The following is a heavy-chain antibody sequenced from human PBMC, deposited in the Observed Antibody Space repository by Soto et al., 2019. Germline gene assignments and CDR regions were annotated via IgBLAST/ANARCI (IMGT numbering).Heavy chain of an antibody. D-gene: IGHD3-3*01. CDR1: GYTFTSFG. Sequence: QTQLVQSGAEVKKPGASVKVSCRASGYTFTSFGYAWWRKAPGHWLEWMGWISAYTGDTNYAQKCQEGETLTSDTSMTTTNMELRNRGSDDTSVDDCARSSAYFTSITCLFDSFWGLVTLVTVSS. CDR3: ARSSAYFTSITCLFDSF. CDR2: ISAYTGDT. V-gene: IGHV1-18*01. J-gene: IGHJ4*02.